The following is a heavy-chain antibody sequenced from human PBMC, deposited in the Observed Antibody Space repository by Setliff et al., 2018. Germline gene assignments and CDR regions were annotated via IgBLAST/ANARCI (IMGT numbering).Heavy chain of an antibody. Sequence: LSLTCTVSGDSISSGSYHWGWIRKPAGKGLEWIGRIHPSGSTNYNPSLKSRVTISVDTSKNQFSLKVSSVTAADTAVYYCARTTGSTHNWLDPWGPGTLVTVSS. CDR2: IHPSGST. J-gene: IGHJ5*02. V-gene: IGHV4-61*02. D-gene: IGHD1-1*01. CDR3: ARTTGSTHNWLDP. CDR1: GDSISSGSYH.